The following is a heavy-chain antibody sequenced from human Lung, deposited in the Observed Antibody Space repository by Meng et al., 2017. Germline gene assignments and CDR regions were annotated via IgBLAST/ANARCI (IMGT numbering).Heavy chain of an antibody. V-gene: IGHV3-15*02. CDR3: QWLSTHPPNQ. CDR1: GFTFSNAW. Sequence: AGAGGALVEPGCFLRLSCAASGFTFSNAWMSWVRQAPGKGLEWVGRIKSKTDGETADYAAPVKGRFTISRDDSQNTLYLKMNSLKTEETAVYYCQWLSTHPPNQWGQGTLVTVSS. D-gene: IGHD3-22*01. CDR2: IKSKTDGETA. J-gene: IGHJ4*01.